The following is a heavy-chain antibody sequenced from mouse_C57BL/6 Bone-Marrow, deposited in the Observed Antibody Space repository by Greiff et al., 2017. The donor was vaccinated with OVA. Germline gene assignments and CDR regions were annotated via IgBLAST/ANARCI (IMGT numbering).Heavy chain of an antibody. J-gene: IGHJ1*03. CDR1: GYAFSSSW. V-gene: IGHV1-82*01. CDR3: ARGFITTVVTYWYFDV. CDR2: IYPGDGDT. D-gene: IGHD1-1*01. Sequence: QVQLQQSGPELVKPGASVKISCKASGYAFSSSWMNWVKQRPGKGLEWIGRIYPGDGDTNYNGKFKGKATLTADKSSSTAYMQLSSLTSEDSAVYFCARGFITTVVTYWYFDVWGTGTTVTVSS.